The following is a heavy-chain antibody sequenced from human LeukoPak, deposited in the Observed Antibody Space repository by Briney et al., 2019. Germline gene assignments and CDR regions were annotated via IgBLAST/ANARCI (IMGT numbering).Heavy chain of an antibody. Sequence: SETLSLTCTVSGVSISSYYWSWIRQPPGKGLEWIGYIIDSGNTNYNPSLKSRVTISVDTSKNQFSLKLSSVTAADTAVYYCVRHGGSYSLDYWGQGTLVTVSS. CDR1: GVSISSYY. CDR3: VRHGGSYSLDY. CDR2: IIDSGNT. D-gene: IGHD1-26*01. J-gene: IGHJ4*02. V-gene: IGHV4-59*08.